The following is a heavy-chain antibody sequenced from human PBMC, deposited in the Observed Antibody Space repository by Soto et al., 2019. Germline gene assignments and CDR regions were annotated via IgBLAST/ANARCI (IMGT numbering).Heavy chain of an antibody. V-gene: IGHV4-34*01. J-gene: IGHJ6*02. D-gene: IGHD6-13*01. Sequence: SETLSLTCAVYGGSFSGYYWSWIRQPPGKGLEWIGEINHSGSTNYNPSLKSRVTISVDTSKNQFSLKLSSVTAADTAVYYCARFVAAAGTGYYYYGMDVWGQGTAVTVSS. CDR3: ARFVAAAGTGYYYYGMDV. CDR2: INHSGST. CDR1: GGSFSGYY.